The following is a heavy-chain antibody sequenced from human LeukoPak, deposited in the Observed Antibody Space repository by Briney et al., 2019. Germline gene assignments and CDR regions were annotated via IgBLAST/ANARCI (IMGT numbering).Heavy chain of an antibody. Sequence: PSETLSLTCAVYGGSFSGYYWSWIRQPPGKGLEWIGEINHSGSTNYNPSLKSRVTISVDTSKNQFSLKLSSVTAADTAVYYCARRVRWLNAFDIWGQGTVVTVSS. CDR3: ARRVRWLNAFDI. V-gene: IGHV4-34*01. J-gene: IGHJ3*02. D-gene: IGHD5-24*01. CDR2: INHSGST. CDR1: GGSFSGYY.